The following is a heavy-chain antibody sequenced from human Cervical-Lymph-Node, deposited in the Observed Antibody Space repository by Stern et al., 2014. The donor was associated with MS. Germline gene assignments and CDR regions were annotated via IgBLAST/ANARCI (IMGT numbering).Heavy chain of an antibody. D-gene: IGHD6-13*01. CDR2: ILPVFGTP. V-gene: IGHV1-69*01. CDR3: ALRSETGDRWYSLGYDL. Sequence: QMQLVQSGAEVTKPGSSVKVSCKASGGTFSKFPSSWVRQAPGQGLEWMGGILPVFGTPTYAQAFRCRVTITANVATRTVYMKLSSLRSDDTAVYYCALRSETGDRWYSLGYDLWGQGTLVTVSS. CDR1: GGTFSKFP. J-gene: IGHJ5*02.